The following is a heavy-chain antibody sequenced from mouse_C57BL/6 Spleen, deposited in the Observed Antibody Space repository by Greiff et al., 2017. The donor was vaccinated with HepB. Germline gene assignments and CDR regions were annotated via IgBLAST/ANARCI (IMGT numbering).Heavy chain of an antibody. J-gene: IGHJ2*01. V-gene: IGHV1-26*01. CDR3: ARGYYGSSYWFDY. Sequence: VQLQQSGPELVKPGASVKISCKASGYTFTDYYMNWVKQSHGKSLEWIGDINPNNGGTSYNQKFKGKATLTVDKSSSTAYMELRSLTSEDSAVYYCARGYYGSSYWFDYWGQGTTLTVSS. CDR2: INPNNGGT. CDR1: GYTFTDYY. D-gene: IGHD1-1*01.